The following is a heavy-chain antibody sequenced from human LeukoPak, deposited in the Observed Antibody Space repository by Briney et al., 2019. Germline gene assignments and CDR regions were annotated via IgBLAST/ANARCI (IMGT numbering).Heavy chain of an antibody. Sequence: PGGSLRLSCAASGFTFSNYWMHWVRQAPGKGLVWVSRIKNDGTPIYADSVKGRFTISRDTSRSTLYLQMNSLRAEDAAVYYCAKAPVTSCRGAFCYPFDYWGQGTLVTVSS. CDR1: GFTFSNYW. CDR3: AKAPVTSCRGAFCYPFDY. V-gene: IGHV3-74*01. D-gene: IGHD2-15*01. J-gene: IGHJ4*02. CDR2: IKNDGTP.